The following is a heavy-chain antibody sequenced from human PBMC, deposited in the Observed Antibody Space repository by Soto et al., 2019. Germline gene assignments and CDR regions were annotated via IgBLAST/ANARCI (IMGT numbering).Heavy chain of an antibody. Sequence: GESLKISCAASGFTFSSYGMHWVRQAPGKGLEWVAVIWYDGSNKYYADSVKGRFTISRDNSKNTLYLQMNSLRAEDTAVYYCARDGEKYDILTGYLEYWGQGTLVTVSS. CDR2: IWYDGSNK. CDR1: GFTFSSYG. D-gene: IGHD3-9*01. CDR3: ARDGEKYDILTGYLEY. J-gene: IGHJ4*02. V-gene: IGHV3-33*01.